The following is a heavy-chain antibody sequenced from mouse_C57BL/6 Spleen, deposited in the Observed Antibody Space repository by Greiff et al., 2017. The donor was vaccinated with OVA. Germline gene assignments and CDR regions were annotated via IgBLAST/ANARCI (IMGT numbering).Heavy chain of an antibody. CDR1: GFTFSDYG. CDR3: ASSIYDGYYFDY. Sequence: EVMLVESGGGLVKPGGSLKLSCAASGFTFSDYGMHWVRQAPEKGLEWVAYISSGSSTIYYADTVKGRFTISRDNAKNTLFLQMTSLRSEDTAMYYCASSIYDGYYFDYWGQGTTLTVSS. CDR2: ISSGSSTI. J-gene: IGHJ2*01. D-gene: IGHD2-3*01. V-gene: IGHV5-17*01.